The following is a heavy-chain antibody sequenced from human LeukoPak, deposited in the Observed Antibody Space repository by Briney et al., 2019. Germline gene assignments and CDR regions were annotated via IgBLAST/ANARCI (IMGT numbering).Heavy chain of an antibody. D-gene: IGHD4-17*01. Sequence: ASVKVSCKASGGTFSSYAISWVRQAPGQGLEWMGGIIPIFGTANYAQKFQGRVTITADKSTCTAYMELSGLRSEDTAVYYCARATVTTPFDYWGQGTLVTVSS. CDR1: GGTFSSYA. CDR3: ARATVTTPFDY. CDR2: IIPIFGTA. J-gene: IGHJ4*02. V-gene: IGHV1-69*06.